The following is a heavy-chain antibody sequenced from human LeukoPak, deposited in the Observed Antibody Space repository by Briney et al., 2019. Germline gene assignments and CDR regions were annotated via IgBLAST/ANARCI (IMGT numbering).Heavy chain of an antibody. Sequence: GGSLRLSCAASGFTFSSYSMNWVRQAPGKGLEWVSSMKGRFTISRDNAKNSLYLQMNSLRAEDTAVYYCARDDGIAAAGPNWFDPWGQGTLVTVSS. CDR1: GFTFSSYS. J-gene: IGHJ5*02. V-gene: IGHV3-21*06. CDR3: ARDDGIAAAGPNWFDP. D-gene: IGHD6-13*01.